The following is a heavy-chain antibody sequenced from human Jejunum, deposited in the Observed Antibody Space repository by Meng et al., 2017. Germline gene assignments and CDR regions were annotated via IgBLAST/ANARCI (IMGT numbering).Heavy chain of an antibody. Sequence: GESLKISCAASGFIFSNFEMNWVRQAPGKGLEWVSYISSSGSTIYYADSVKGRFTISRDNVKNSLFLQMNSLRADDTAVYYCARQFNYDYWSGYSSYYFDYWGQGTLVTVSS. CDR1: GFIFSNFE. D-gene: IGHD3-3*01. CDR2: ISSSGSTI. CDR3: ARQFNYDYWSGYSSYYFDY. J-gene: IGHJ4*02. V-gene: IGHV3-48*03.